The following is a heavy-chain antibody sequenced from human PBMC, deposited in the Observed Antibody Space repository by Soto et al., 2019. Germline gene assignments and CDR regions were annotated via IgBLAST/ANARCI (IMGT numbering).Heavy chain of an antibody. CDR3: VQSRCGGDCLQSYSSHSYYGLDV. J-gene: IGHJ6*02. Sequence: QITLKESGPTLVKPTQTLTLTCTFSGFSLSTTGVGVGWIGQPPGKALEWLALIYWDDDKRYNPSLKSRLTITKDTSKNRVVLTMTNMDPVDTATYYCVQSRCGGDCLQSYSSHSYYGLDVWGQGTTVTVSS. D-gene: IGHD2-21*01. CDR2: IYWDDDK. CDR1: GFSLSTTGVG. V-gene: IGHV2-5*02.